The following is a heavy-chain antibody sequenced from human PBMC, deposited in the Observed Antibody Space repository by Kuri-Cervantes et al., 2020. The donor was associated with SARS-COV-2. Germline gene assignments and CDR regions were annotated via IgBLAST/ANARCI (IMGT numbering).Heavy chain of an antibody. CDR3: ARLWYYYDSRGRNGAFDI. J-gene: IGHJ3*02. CDR2: IGTAGDP. V-gene: IGHV3-13*05. D-gene: IGHD3-22*01. CDR1: GFTFSSYA. Sequence: GESLKISCAASGFTFSSYAMHWVRQTTGKGLEWVSAIGTAGDPYYPGSVKGRFTISRDNAKNSLYLQMNSLRAADTAVYYCARLWYYYDSRGRNGAFDIWGQGTMVTVSS.